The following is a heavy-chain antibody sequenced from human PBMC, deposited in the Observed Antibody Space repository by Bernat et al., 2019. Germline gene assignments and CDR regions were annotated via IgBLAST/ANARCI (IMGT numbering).Heavy chain of an antibody. CDR2: IKSKTDGGTT. CDR3: TTDRGGATTSFSY. V-gene: IGHV3-15*05. D-gene: IGHD1-26*01. Sequence: EVQLVESGGGLVKPGGSLRLSCAASGFTFRNAWISWVRQAPGKGLEWVGRIKSKTDGGTTDYAAPVKGRFTISRDDSKNTLYLQMNSLKTEDTAVYYCTTDRGGATTSFSYWGQGTLVTVSS. CDR1: GFTFRNAW. J-gene: IGHJ4*02.